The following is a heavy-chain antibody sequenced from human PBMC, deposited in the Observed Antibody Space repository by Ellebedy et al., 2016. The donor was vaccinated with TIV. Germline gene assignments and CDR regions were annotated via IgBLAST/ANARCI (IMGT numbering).Heavy chain of an antibody. Sequence: PGGSLRLSCAASGFKFGDYYMYWVRQAPGKGLEWVSGISKNSGSVGYADPVKGRYTISRDNAKHSLYLQMNSLRAEDTAVYYCARASDYFDSSAYQYRTLNYWGQGILVTVSS. J-gene: IGHJ4*02. CDR2: ISKNSGSV. CDR1: GFKFGDYY. D-gene: IGHD3-22*01. V-gene: IGHV3-9*01. CDR3: ARASDYFDSSAYQYRTLNY.